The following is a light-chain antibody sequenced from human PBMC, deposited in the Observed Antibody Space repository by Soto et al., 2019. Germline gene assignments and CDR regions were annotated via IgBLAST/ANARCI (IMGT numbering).Light chain of an antibody. CDR2: GAS. CDR3: QQYGGSPPT. CDR1: QSVSSNY. V-gene: IGKV3-20*01. Sequence: EIVLTQSPGTLSSYPGERATLSCRASQSVSSNYLAWYQRKPGQAPRLLIYGASNRATDIPYRFIGSGSGTDFTLTITRLEPDDFAMYYCQQYGGSPPTFGQGTKVEIK. J-gene: IGKJ1*01.